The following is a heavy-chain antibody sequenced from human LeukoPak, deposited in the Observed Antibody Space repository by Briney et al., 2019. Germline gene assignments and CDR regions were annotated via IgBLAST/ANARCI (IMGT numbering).Heavy chain of an antibody. CDR1: GGSSSGDY. J-gene: IGHJ4*02. V-gene: IGHV4-34*01. D-gene: IGHD6-19*01. CDR2: INHSGST. Sequence: SETLSLTCAVYGGSSSGDYWSWIRQPPGKGLEWIGEINHSGSTNYNPSLKSRVTISVDTSKNQFSLKLCSVTAADTAVYYCARCRRGGYLAEAGCAPDDWGQGTLVTVSS. CDR3: ARCRRGGYLAEAGCAPDD.